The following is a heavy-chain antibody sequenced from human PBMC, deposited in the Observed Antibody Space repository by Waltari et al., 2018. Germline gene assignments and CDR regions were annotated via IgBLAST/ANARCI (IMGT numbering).Heavy chain of an antibody. V-gene: IGHV3-7*01. CDR3: AGEVAVNAFDI. CDR2: MKQDGSEI. D-gene: IGHD2-15*01. J-gene: IGHJ3*02. CDR1: GFPFNNCL. Sequence: EVRLVESGGGLVQPGGSLRLSCAASGFPFNNCLRNWVRQAPGKGLEWVANMKQDGSEIYYVDSVKGRFTISRDNAKNSLFLQMNSLRAEDTAVYYCAGEVAVNAFDIWGPGTVVTVSA.